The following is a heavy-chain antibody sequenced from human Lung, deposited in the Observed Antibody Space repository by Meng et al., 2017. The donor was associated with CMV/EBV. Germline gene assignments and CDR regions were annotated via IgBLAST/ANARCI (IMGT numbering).Heavy chain of an antibody. Sequence: ASVKVSCKTSGYTFTSYGISWVRQAPGQGLEWMGWISVYTDNTSSAQKYQGRLTMTTDTSTSTAYMEVRSLRSDDTAVYYCARDSPSLYSSSPGIDFWGQGTLXTVPQ. CDR3: ARDSPSLYSSSPGIDF. D-gene: IGHD6-6*01. CDR1: GYTFTSYG. V-gene: IGHV1-18*01. J-gene: IGHJ4*02. CDR2: ISVYTDNT.